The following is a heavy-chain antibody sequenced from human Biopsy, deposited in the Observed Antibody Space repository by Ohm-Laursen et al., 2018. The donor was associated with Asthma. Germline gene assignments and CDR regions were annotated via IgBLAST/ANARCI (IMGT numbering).Heavy chain of an antibody. J-gene: IGHJ4*02. V-gene: IGHV3-11*01. CDR2: ISSSGGTI. CDR1: GFTFSDYY. Sequence: SLRLSCAASGFTFSDYYMSWIRQAPGKGLEWVSYISSSGGTIYYADSVKGRFTISRDNAQNSLFLQMISLGAEDTAVYYCASECTVATCPLAYWGQGALVTVSS. CDR3: ASECTVATCPLAY. D-gene: IGHD2-8*02.